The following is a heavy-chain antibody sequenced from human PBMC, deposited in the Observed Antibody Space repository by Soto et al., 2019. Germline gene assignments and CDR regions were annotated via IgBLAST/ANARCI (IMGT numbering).Heavy chain of an antibody. V-gene: IGHV4-34*01. D-gene: IGHD3-3*01. Sequence: PSETLSVTCAFYGGSFSFYYWSWIRQPPGKGLEWTGEINHSGSTNYNPSLKSRVTISVDTSKNQFSLKLSSVTAADTAVYYCARAGKLRFLEWLPYYYYYGMDVWGQGTPVTVSS. CDR3: ARAGKLRFLEWLPYYYYYGMDV. J-gene: IGHJ6*01. CDR1: GGSFSFYY. CDR2: INHSGST.